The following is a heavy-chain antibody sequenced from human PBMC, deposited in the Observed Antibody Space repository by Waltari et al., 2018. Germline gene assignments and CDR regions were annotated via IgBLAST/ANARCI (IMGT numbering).Heavy chain of an antibody. V-gene: IGHV3-74*01. Sequence: EVQLVESGGGLVQPGGSLRLSCAASGFTFSGHWMHGVRQAPGKGLVWVSRSNREGSSTSYADFVKGRFTISRDNAKNTLYLQMNSLRAEDTAVYYCARNSKDWRSDGGLDYWGQGTLVTVSS. J-gene: IGHJ4*02. CDR1: GFTFSGHW. CDR3: ARNSKDWRSDGGLDY. CDR2: SNREGSST. D-gene: IGHD3-16*01.